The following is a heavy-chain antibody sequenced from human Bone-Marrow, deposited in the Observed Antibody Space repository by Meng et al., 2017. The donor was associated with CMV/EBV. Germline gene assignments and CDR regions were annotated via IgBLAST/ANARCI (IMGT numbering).Heavy chain of an antibody. V-gene: IGHV3-30*04. CDR2: ISFDGNNK. Sequence: GESLKISCEASGFTFRSFTMHWVRQAPGKGPEWVAVISFDGNNKYYVDSVKGRFTISRDNFKRTLYLQMTNLRREDTAVYYCATYSRAPAAMRAYFNHWGLGTLVTVSS. CDR3: ATYSRAPAAMRAYFNH. D-gene: IGHD2-2*01. J-gene: IGHJ4*02. CDR1: GFTFRSFT.